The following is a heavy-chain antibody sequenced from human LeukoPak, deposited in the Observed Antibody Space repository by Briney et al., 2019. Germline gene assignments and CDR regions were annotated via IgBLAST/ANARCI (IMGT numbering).Heavy chain of an antibody. J-gene: IGHJ5*02. Sequence: SETLSLTCTVSGGSISSYYWSWIRQPAGKGLEWIGRIYTSGSTNYNPSLKSRVTMSVDTSKNQFSLKLSSVTAADTAVYYCARGTREAGWFDPWDQGTLVTVSS. CDR3: ARGTREAGWFDP. CDR2: IYTSGST. V-gene: IGHV4-4*07. D-gene: IGHD1-26*01. CDR1: GGSISSYY.